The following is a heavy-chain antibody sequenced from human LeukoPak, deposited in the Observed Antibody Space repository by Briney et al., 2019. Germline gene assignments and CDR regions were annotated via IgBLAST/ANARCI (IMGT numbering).Heavy chain of an antibody. D-gene: IGHD2-8*01. Sequence: GASVKVSCKASGYTFTGYYMHWVRQAPGQGLEWMGWINPNSGGTNYAQKFQGRVTMTRNTSISTAYMELSSLRSEDTAVYYCARDDAYCTNGVCDFDYWGQGTLVTVSS. V-gene: IGHV1-2*02. CDR2: INPNSGGT. CDR3: ARDDAYCTNGVCDFDY. J-gene: IGHJ4*02. CDR1: GYTFTGYY.